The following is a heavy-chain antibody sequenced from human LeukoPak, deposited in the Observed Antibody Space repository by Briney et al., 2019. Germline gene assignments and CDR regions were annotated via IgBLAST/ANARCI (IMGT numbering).Heavy chain of an antibody. J-gene: IGHJ6*02. CDR2: MNPNSGNT. CDR3: ARGPTLVRGVIMPDSVGGMDV. Sequence: ASVKVSCKASGFTFTSYDINWVRQAPGQGLEWMGWMNPNSGNTRYAQKVQGRITMTRDTSISTAYMELSSLRSEDTAVYYCARGPTLVRGVIMPDSVGGMDVWGQGATVTVSS. CDR1: GFTFTSYD. D-gene: IGHD3-10*01. V-gene: IGHV1-8*01.